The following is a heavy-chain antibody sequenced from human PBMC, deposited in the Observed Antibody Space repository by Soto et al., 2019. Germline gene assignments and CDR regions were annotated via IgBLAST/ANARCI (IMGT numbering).Heavy chain of an antibody. CDR3: AREGSRPYYYYGMYV. J-gene: IGHJ6*02. D-gene: IGHD2-15*01. CDR1: GYSFTTYG. V-gene: IGHV1-18*01. Sequence: QVQLVQSGAEVKKPGASVKVSCKASGYSFTTYGIAWVRQAPGQGLEWMGWISTYNGDTDYAQNLQGRVIMTTDTSTTTAYMELRSRISYDTTVYYCAREGSRPYYYYGMYVWGQGTTVRVSS. CDR2: ISTYNGDT.